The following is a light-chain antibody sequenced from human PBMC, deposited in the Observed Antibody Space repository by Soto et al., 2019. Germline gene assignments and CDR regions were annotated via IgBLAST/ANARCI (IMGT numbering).Light chain of an antibody. Sequence: QSALTQPPSASGSPGQSVTISCTGTSTDVGAYNYVSRYQQRPGKAPKLMIFEVTKRPSGVPDRFSGSKSGNTASLTVSGVQADDEADYYCSSYAGSNSFVFGTGTKVTVL. CDR1: STDVGAYNY. J-gene: IGLJ1*01. CDR2: EVT. V-gene: IGLV2-8*01. CDR3: SSYAGSNSFV.